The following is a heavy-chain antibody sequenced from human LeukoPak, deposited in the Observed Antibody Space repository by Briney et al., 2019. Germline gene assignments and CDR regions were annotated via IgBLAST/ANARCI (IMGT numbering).Heavy chain of an antibody. V-gene: IGHV4-30-4*01. CDR1: GGSISSGDYY. Sequence: SETLSLTCTVSGGSISSGDYYWSWIRQPPGKGLEWIGYIYYSGSTYYNPSLKSRVTISVDRSKNQFSLKLSSVTAADTAVYYCARAHDSSGYYPYYFDYWGQGTLVTVSS. D-gene: IGHD3-22*01. J-gene: IGHJ4*02. CDR2: IYYSGST. CDR3: ARAHDSSGYYPYYFDY.